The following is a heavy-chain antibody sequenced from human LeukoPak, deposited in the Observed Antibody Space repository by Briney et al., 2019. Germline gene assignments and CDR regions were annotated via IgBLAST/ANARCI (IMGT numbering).Heavy chain of an antibody. D-gene: IGHD2-15*01. V-gene: IGHV4-34*01. Sequence: PSETLSLTCAVYGGSFSGYYWSWIRQPPGKGLEWIGEINHSGSTNYNPSLKSRVTISVDTSKNQFSLKLSSVTAADTAVYYCARGPPGYCSGGSCYSCYYYYYGMDVWGQGTTVTVSS. CDR3: ARGPPGYCSGGSCYSCYYYYYGMDV. J-gene: IGHJ6*02. CDR2: INHSGST. CDR1: GGSFSGYY.